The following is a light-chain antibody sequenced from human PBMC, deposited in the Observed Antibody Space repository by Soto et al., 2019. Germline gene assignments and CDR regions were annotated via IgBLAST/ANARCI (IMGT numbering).Light chain of an antibody. V-gene: IGLV2-14*01. J-gene: IGLJ1*01. CDR1: SSDVGAYIF. CDR2: DIT. Sequence: QSALTQPASVSGSPVQSITISCTGTSSDVGAYIFVSWYQQYPGKAPKLMIYDITNRPSGVSNRFSGSKAGNTASLTISGLQAEDEADYYCVSFTTGKSYVFGTGTKVTVL. CDR3: VSFTTGKSYV.